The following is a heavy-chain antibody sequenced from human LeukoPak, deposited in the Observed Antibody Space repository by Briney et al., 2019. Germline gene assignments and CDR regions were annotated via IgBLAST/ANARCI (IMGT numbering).Heavy chain of an antibody. Sequence: PGGSLRLSCAASGFTFDDYGMSWVRQAPGKGLEWVSGINWNGGSTAYADSVKGRFTISRDNAKNSLYLQMNSLRAEDTALYHCARSYSSSWYYWFDPWGQGTLVTVSS. CDR2: INWNGGST. CDR1: GFTFDDYG. J-gene: IGHJ5*02. V-gene: IGHV3-20*01. CDR3: ARSYSSSWYYWFDP. D-gene: IGHD6-13*01.